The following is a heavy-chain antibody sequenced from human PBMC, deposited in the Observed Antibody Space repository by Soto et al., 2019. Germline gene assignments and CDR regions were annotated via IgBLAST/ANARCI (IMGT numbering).Heavy chain of an antibody. V-gene: IGHV4-59*01. Sequence: SETLSLTCSVSGVSISSYFWSWIRQAPGRGLEWIGYTYHRGSTNYSPSLKSRVAISLDTSENQFSLRVNSVTAADTAVYYCARIGGYHGPLDYWGQGTPVTVSS. D-gene: IGHD6-25*01. CDR1: GVSISSYF. J-gene: IGHJ4*02. CDR2: TYHRGST. CDR3: ARIGGYHGPLDY.